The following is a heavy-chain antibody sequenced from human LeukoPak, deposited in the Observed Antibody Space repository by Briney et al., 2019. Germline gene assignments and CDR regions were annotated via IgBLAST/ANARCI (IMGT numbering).Heavy chain of an antibody. CDR1: GFTFSSYG. CDR2: IWYDGSNK. J-gene: IGHJ6*04. Sequence: GGSLRLSCAASGFTFSSYGMHWVRQAPGKGLEWVAVIWYDGSNKYYADSVKGRFTISRDNSKNTLYLQMNSLRAEDTAVYYCAREWNYYGSGIMDVWGEGTTVTVSS. CDR3: AREWNYYGSGIMDV. V-gene: IGHV3-33*01. D-gene: IGHD3-10*01.